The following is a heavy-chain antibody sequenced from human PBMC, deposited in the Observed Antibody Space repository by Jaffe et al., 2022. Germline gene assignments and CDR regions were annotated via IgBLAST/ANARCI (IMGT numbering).Heavy chain of an antibody. CDR1: GGSISSYY. CDR2: IYYSGST. J-gene: IGHJ4*02. CDR3: ARGETTTYYFDY. V-gene: IGHV4-59*01. D-gene: IGHD1-26*01. Sequence: QVQLQESGPGLVKPSETLSLTCTVSGGSISSYYWSWIRQPPGKGLEWIGYIYYSGSTNYNPSLKSRVTISVDTSKNQFSLKLSSVTAADTAVYYCARGETTTYYFDYWGQGTLVTVSS.